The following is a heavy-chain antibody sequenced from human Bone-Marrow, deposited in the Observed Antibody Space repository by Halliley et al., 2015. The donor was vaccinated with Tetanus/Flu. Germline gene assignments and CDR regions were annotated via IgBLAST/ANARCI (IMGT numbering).Heavy chain of an antibody. V-gene: IGHV5-10-1*01. D-gene: IGHD3-22*01. CDR2: PSDPDT. J-gene: IGHJ3*02. CDR3: ARHRGTYSYDTRGFYAVFDM. Sequence: PSDPDTKYNPSFQGHITISADKSIDTAYLQWSSLKASDTAMYYCARHRGTYSYDTRGFYAVFDMWGQGTMVTASA.